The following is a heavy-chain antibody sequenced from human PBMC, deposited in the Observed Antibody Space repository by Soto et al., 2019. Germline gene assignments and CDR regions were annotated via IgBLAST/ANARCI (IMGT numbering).Heavy chain of an antibody. D-gene: IGHD3-10*01. CDR1: SGSISSSSYF. V-gene: IGHV4-39*01. J-gene: IGHJ6*03. CDR3: ARVLRDYPFYYYYMDV. Sequence: SETLSLTCTVSSGSISSSSYFWAWIRRPPGKGLEWIGNIYYSGSTYYNPSLKSRVTISVDTSKNQFSLKLSSVTAADTAVYYCARVLRDYPFYYYYMDVWGTGTTVTVS. CDR2: IYYSGST.